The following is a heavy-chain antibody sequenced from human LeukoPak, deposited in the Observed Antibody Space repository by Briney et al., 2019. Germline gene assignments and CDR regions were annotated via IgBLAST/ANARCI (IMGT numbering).Heavy chain of an antibody. V-gene: IGHV1-69*05. D-gene: IGHD3-10*01. CDR2: IIPIFGTA. Sequence: GSSVKVSCKASGGTFSSYAISWVRQAPGQGLEWMGRIIPIFGTANYAQKFQGRVTITRNTSISTAYMELSSLRSEDTAVDYCARGHYQYGSDYMDVWGKGTTVTVPS. CDR3: ARGHYQYGSDYMDV. J-gene: IGHJ6*03. CDR1: GGTFSSYA.